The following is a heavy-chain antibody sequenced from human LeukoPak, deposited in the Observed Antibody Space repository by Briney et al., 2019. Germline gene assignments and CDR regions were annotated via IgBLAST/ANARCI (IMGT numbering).Heavy chain of an antibody. CDR3: ARSIGLTGGGVDV. D-gene: IGHD3-9*01. J-gene: IGHJ6*02. Sequence: PGGSLRLSCAASGFTFSDYNMNWVRQAPGKGLEWVSYITNGGSTIHHADSVKGRFTISRDNAKKTLYLQMNSLRAEDTAVYYCARSIGLTGGGVDVWGQGATVTVSS. V-gene: IGHV3-11*01. CDR1: GFTFSDYN. CDR2: ITNGGSTI.